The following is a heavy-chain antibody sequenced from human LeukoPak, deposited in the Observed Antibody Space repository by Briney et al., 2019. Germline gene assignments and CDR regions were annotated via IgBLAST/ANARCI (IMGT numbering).Heavy chain of an antibody. D-gene: IGHD1-26*01. CDR1: GGSISSGDYY. Sequence: SQTLSLTCTVSGGSISSGDYYWSWVRQPPGKGLEWIGYIYYSGSTYYNPSLKSRVTISVDTSKNQFSLKLSSVTAADTAVYYCAREGEVGASDYWGQGTLVTVSS. CDR3: AREGEVGASDY. CDR2: IYYSGST. V-gene: IGHV4-30-4*08. J-gene: IGHJ4*02.